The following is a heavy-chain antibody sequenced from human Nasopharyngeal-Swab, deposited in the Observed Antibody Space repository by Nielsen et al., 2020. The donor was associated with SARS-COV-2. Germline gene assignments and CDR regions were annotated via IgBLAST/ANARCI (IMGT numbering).Heavy chain of an antibody. D-gene: IGHD2-2*01. CDR2: INPSGGSP. Sequence: ASVKVSCKASGFTFTNYYIHWVRQASGPGLEWMAIINPSGGSPTYAQRFQGRVTMAWDTSTGTVYMEISSLRFDDTAVYYCARDPMMCRSTSCAFDHWGQGTLVTVSS. CDR3: ARDPMMCRSTSCAFDH. J-gene: IGHJ4*02. V-gene: IGHV1-46*01. CDR1: GFTFTNYY.